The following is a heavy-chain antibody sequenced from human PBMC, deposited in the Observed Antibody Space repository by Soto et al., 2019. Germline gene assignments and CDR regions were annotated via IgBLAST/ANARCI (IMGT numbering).Heavy chain of an antibody. CDR2: IIPIFGTA. Sequence: SVKVSCKASGGTFSSYAMSWVRQAPGQGLEWMGGIIPIFGTANYAQKFQGRVTITADESTSTAYMELSSLRSEDTAVYYCARVGCSSTSCYVFDYWGQGTLVTVSS. V-gene: IGHV1-69*13. J-gene: IGHJ4*02. CDR3: ARVGCSSTSCYVFDY. CDR1: GGTFSSYA. D-gene: IGHD2-2*01.